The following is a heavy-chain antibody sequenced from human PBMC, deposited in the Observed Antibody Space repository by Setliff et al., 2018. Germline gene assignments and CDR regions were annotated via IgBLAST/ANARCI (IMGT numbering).Heavy chain of an antibody. D-gene: IGHD5-12*01. Sequence: SETLSLTCTVSGGPVTRTTTFWGWVRQTPGKGLEWIGSTYDSGSTYYNPSLNSRVTISEDTSKNQFSLKLTSVTAADAAVYYCATEPSRGPYSGNYWGQGTLVTVSS. CDR3: ATEPSRGPYSGNY. CDR2: TYDSGST. J-gene: IGHJ4*02. CDR1: GGPVTRTTTF. V-gene: IGHV4-39*07.